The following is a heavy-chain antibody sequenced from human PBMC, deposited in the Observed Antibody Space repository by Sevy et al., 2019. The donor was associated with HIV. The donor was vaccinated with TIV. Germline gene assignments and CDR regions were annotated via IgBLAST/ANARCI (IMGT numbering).Heavy chain of an antibody. CDR1: GYTFTDYY. Sequence: ASVKVSCKASGYTFTDYYMHWVRQAPGQGLEWMGRINPYSGDTKYAQKFQGRVTMTRDTSISTAYMVLGGLRVDGTAVYYCAREAGSNYYGQIDYWGQGSLVTVS. CDR3: AREAGSNYYGQIDY. CDR2: INPYSGDT. J-gene: IGHJ4*02. D-gene: IGHD4-4*01. V-gene: IGHV1-2*06.